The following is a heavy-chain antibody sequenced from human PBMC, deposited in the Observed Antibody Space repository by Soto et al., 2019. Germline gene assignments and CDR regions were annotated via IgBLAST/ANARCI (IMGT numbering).Heavy chain of an antibody. CDR2: IYHSGST. V-gene: IGHV4-30-2*01. CDR3: ARSTRTVTTFDY. CDR1: GGSISSGGYS. J-gene: IGHJ4*02. D-gene: IGHD4-17*01. Sequence: SETLSLTCAVSGGSISSGGYSWSWIRQPPGKGLEWIGYIYHSGSTYYNPSLKSRVTISVDRSKNQFSLKLSSVTAADTAVYYCARSTRTVTTFDYWGQGTLVTVSS.